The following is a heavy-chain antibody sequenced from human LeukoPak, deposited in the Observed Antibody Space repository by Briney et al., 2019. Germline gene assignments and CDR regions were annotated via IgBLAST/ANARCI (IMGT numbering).Heavy chain of an antibody. CDR1: GFTFGDYA. J-gene: IGHJ4*02. Sequence: PGGSLRLSCTASGFTFGDYAMSWIRQAPGKGLEWVSYISSSGSTIYYADSVKGRFTISRDNAKNSLYLQMNSLRAEDTAVYYCARGYYDYVWGSYRYPLDYWGQGTLVTVSS. CDR2: ISSSGSTI. CDR3: ARGYYDYVWGSYRYPLDY. V-gene: IGHV3-11*01. D-gene: IGHD3-16*02.